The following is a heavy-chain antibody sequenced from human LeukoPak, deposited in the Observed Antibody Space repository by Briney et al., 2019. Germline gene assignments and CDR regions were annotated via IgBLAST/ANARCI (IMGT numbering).Heavy chain of an antibody. Sequence: SETLSLPCGVCGGYFRGYYWSWIRQPPGKGLEWIGEINHSGSTNYNPSLKSRVTISVDTSKNQFSLKLSSVTAADTAVYYCARVGAAARPHFGGSILDYWGQGTLVTVSS. CDR3: ARVGAAARPHFGGSILDY. D-gene: IGHD6-6*01. CDR2: INHSGST. J-gene: IGHJ4*02. CDR1: GGYFRGYY. V-gene: IGHV4-34*01.